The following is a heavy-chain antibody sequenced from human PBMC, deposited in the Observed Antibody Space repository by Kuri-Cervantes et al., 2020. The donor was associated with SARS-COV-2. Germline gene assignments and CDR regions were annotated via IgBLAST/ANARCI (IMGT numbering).Heavy chain of an antibody. J-gene: IGHJ4*02. CDR1: GFTFSSYS. D-gene: IGHD3-10*01. V-gene: IGHV3-30*03. CDR3: ARENYGSGSNFDY. CDR2: ISYDGSNK. Sequence: GESLKISCAASGFTFSSYSMNWVRQAPGKGLEWVAVISYDGSNKYYADSVKGRFTISRDNSKNTLYLQMNSLRAEDTAVYYCARENYGSGSNFDYWGQGTLVTVSS.